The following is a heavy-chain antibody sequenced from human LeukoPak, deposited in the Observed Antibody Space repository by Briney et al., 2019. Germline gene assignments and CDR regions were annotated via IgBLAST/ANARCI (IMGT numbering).Heavy chain of an antibody. Sequence: SRKVSCKASGGTFSSYAISWVRQAPGQGLEWMGRIIPIFGTANYAQKFQGRVTITADKSTSTAYMDLSSLRSEDTAVYYCARERGTAMVTKDLDLVYWGQGTLVTVSS. CDR2: IIPIFGTA. CDR1: GGTFSSYA. J-gene: IGHJ4*02. V-gene: IGHV1-69*06. D-gene: IGHD5-18*01. CDR3: ARERGTAMVTKDLDLVY.